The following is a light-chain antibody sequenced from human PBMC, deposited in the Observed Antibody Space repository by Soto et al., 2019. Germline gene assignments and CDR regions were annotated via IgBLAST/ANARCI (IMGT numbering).Light chain of an antibody. Sequence: EIVMTQSPATLSVSPGERATLSCRASQSVSSNLVWYQQKPGQAPRLLIYGASARATGIPARFSGSGSGTEFTLTISSLQSEDFAVYYCQQYTNRPLTFGPGTKVDIK. CDR1: QSVSSN. CDR2: GAS. CDR3: QQYTNRPLT. V-gene: IGKV3-15*01. J-gene: IGKJ3*01.